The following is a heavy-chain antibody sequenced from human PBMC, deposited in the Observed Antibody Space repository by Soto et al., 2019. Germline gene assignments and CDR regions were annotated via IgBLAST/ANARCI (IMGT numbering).Heavy chain of an antibody. CDR1: GYTFTSYG. Sequence: QVQLVQSGGEVKKPGASVQVSCKASGYTFTSYGVSWVRQAPGQGLEWMGWISAYNGDTNYPQKLQGRVPMSIDTSTHTAYREQRRLRSDETAVYYCARASTNLAPDQLELGGGYYCYYVDVWGKGTTVTVSS. J-gene: IGHJ6*03. D-gene: IGHD1-7*01. CDR3: ARASTNLAPDQLELGGGYYCYYVDV. V-gene: IGHV1-18*01. CDR2: ISAYNGDT.